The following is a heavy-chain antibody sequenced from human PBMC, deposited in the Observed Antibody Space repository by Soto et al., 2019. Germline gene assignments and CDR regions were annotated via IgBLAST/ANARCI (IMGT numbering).Heavy chain of an antibody. D-gene: IGHD3-10*01. CDR3: AKDIAPYTMVRGVTHYYGMDV. CDR2: ISWNSGSI. V-gene: IGHV3-9*01. Sequence: EVQLVESGGGLVQPGRSLRLSCAASGFTFDDYAMHWVRQAPGKGLEWVSGISWNSGSIGYADSVKGRFTISRGNAKNSLYLQMNSLRAEDTALYYCAKDIAPYTMVRGVTHYYGMDVWGQGTTVTVSS. CDR1: GFTFDDYA. J-gene: IGHJ6*02.